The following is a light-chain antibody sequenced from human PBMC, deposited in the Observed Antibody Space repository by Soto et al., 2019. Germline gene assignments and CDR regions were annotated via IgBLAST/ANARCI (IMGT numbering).Light chain of an antibody. CDR2: DDN. CDR3: CSFAGNYIYV. CDR1: SSNIGGNS. V-gene: IGLV1-51*01. Sequence: QSVMTQPPSVSAAPGQKVTISCSGSSSNIGGNSVSWYQQLPGTAPKLLIYDDNKRPSGIPDRFSGSKSGNTASLTISGLQSEDEADYYCCSFAGNYIYVFGTGTKLTVL. J-gene: IGLJ1*01.